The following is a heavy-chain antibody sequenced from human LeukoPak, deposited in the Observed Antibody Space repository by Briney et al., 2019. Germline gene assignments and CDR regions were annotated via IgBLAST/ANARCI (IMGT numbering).Heavy chain of an antibody. CDR2: VHSSGDI. Sequence: AQTLSLTCSVAGVSITSGSYYWGWIRQSAGKGLEWIGRVHSSGDIYHNAAFRSRAAVSGNASKNQFSLQLNSVTAADTAVYYCARGASPKDAVFFDYWGQGALITVSS. J-gene: IGHJ4*02. D-gene: IGHD3-16*01. CDR1: GVSITSGSYY. V-gene: IGHV4-61*02. CDR3: ARGASPKDAVFFDY.